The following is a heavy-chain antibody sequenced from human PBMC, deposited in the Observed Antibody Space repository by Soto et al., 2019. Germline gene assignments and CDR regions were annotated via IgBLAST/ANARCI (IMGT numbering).Heavy chain of an antibody. CDR2: INPSGGST. CDR3: ASLGLKGPRDY. D-gene: IGHD3-10*01. V-gene: IGHV1-46*03. Sequence: QVQLVQSGAEVKKPGASVKVSCKASGYTFTSYYMHWVRQAPGQGLEWMGIINPSGGSTSYAQKVQGRVTMTRDTSTRTVYMELSSLRSEDTAVYYCASLGLKGPRDYWGQGTLVTVSS. J-gene: IGHJ4*02. CDR1: GYTFTSYY.